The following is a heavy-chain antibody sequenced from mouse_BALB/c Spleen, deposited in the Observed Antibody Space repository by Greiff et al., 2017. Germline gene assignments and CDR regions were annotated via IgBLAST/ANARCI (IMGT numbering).Heavy chain of an antibody. V-gene: IGHV1-82*01. CDR2: IYPGDGDT. CDR1: GYAFSSSW. J-gene: IGHJ2*01. Sequence: QVQLQQSGPELVKPGASVKISCKASGYAFSSSWMNWVKQRPGQGLEWIGRIYPGDGDTNYNGKFKGKATLTADKSSSTAYMQLSSLTSVDSAVYFCARGGNYGGYWGQGTTLTVSS. D-gene: IGHD2-1*01. CDR3: ARGGNYGGY.